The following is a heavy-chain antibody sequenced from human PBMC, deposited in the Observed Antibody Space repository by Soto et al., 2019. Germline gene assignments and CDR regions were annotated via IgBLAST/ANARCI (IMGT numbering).Heavy chain of an antibody. CDR2: IDPSDAYT. Sequence: GESLKISCKGSGYSFTSYWNSWVRQMPGKGLEWMGRIDPSDAYTNYSPSFQGHVTISADKSISTAYLQWSSLKDSDTDMCYCARQAAADTFWVRQTPEYGMDVWGQGTTVTVSS. V-gene: IGHV5-10-1*01. D-gene: IGHD3-16*01. CDR3: ARQAAADTFWVRQTPEYGMDV. J-gene: IGHJ6*02. CDR1: GYSFTSYW.